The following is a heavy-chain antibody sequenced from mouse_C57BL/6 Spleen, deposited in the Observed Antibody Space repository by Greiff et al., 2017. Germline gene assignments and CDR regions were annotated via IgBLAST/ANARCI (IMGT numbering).Heavy chain of an antibody. D-gene: IGHD2-4*01. Sequence: QSCKASGYTFTSYGISWVKQRTGQGLEWIGEIYPRSGNTYYNEKFKGKATLTADKSSSTAYMELRSLTSEDSAVYFCASSYDYDGYYFDYWGQGTTLTVSS. CDR3: ASSYDYDGYYFDY. CDR1: GYTFTSYG. J-gene: IGHJ2*01. CDR2: IYPRSGNT. V-gene: IGHV1-81*01.